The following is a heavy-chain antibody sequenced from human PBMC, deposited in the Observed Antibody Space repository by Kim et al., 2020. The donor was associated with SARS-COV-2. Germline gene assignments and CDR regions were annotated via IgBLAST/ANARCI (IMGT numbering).Heavy chain of an antibody. J-gene: IGHJ6*02. V-gene: IGHV3-30*01. Sequence: YYADSVKSRFTISRDNSKNTLYLQMNQLRAEDTAVYYCARDIFFRYGMDVWGQGTTVTVSS. D-gene: IGHD2-15*01. CDR3: ARDIFFRYGMDV.